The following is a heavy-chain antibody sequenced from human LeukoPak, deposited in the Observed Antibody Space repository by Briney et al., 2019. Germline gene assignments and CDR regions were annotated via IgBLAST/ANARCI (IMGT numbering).Heavy chain of an antibody. CDR2: ISYSGST. V-gene: IGHV4-59*12. CDR3: AREEMATIDPYFDY. D-gene: IGHD5-24*01. J-gene: IGHJ4*02. CDR1: GGSFTNYY. Sequence: SETLSLTCSVSGGSFTNYYCNWIRQSPGKGLEWIGHISYSGSTNYNPSLKSRVTILVDTSKHQFPLKLSSVTAADTAVYYCAREEMATIDPYFDYWGQGTLVTVSS.